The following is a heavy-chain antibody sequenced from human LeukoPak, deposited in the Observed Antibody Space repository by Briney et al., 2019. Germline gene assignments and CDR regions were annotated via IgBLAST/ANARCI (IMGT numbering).Heavy chain of an antibody. CDR2: ISSSGGST. Sequence: GGSRRLSCAASGFTFSSYAMSWVRQAPGKGLEWVSAISSSGGSTYYADSVKGRITISRDNSKNTLYLQMNSLRAEDTAVYNCAKDLGYCSSTTCYFDYWGQGTLVTVSS. D-gene: IGHD2-2*01. CDR3: AKDLGYCSSTTCYFDY. J-gene: IGHJ4*02. V-gene: IGHV3-23*01. CDR1: GFTFSSYA.